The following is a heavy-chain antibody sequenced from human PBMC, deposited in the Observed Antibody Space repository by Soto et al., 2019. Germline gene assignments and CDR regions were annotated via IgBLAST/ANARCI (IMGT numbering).Heavy chain of an antibody. CDR2: IYYSVIT. Sequence: SETLSLTCTITGGSISSYYWTWIWQPLGNVLVLIGYIYYSVITNYNPSLKSRVSMSVDTPKNQFSLKLSSVTAAETAVYYCARHGITGSYYDAFDIWGQGTMVTVS. CDR3: ARHGITGSYYDAFDI. CDR1: GGSISSYY. V-gene: IGHV4-59*08. D-gene: IGHD1-26*01. J-gene: IGHJ3*02.